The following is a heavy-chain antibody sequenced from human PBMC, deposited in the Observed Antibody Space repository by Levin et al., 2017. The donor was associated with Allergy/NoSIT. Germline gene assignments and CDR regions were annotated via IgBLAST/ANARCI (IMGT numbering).Heavy chain of an antibody. J-gene: IGHJ4*02. D-gene: IGHD2-15*01. CDR3: AKDLTNTGFCSGGSFYRLDY. CDR2: ISSDGSNK. V-gene: IGHV3-30*18. CDR1: GFTFSSYA. Sequence: GESLKISCAASGFTFSSYAMHWVRQTPGKGLEWVAVISSDGSNKYYADSVKGRFTISRDNSKDTLYLQMKSLRAEDTAVYFCAKDLTNTGFCSGGSFYRLDYWGQGTLVTVSS.